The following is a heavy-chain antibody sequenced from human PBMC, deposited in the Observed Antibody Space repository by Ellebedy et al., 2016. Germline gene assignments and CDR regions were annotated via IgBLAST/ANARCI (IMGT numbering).Heavy chain of an antibody. Sequence: GGSLRLXCTASGFTFGDYAMSWFRQAPGKGLEWVGFIRSVNYGESIEYAASVKDKFIISRDDSKSIAYLQMNSLKTEDTAVYYCSRSYCSSTSCYLFYFDYWGQGTLVTVSS. D-gene: IGHD2-2*01. CDR2: IRSVNYGESI. CDR3: SRSYCSSTSCYLFYFDY. J-gene: IGHJ4*02. CDR1: GFTFGDYA. V-gene: IGHV3-49*03.